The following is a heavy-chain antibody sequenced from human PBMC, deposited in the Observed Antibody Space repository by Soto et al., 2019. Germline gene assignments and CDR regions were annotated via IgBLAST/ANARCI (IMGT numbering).Heavy chain of an antibody. J-gene: IGHJ5*02. CDR3: ARAERGEAMVFSSVGHWFDP. Sequence: QVQRQESGPGLVKPSETLSLTCTVSGGSVISDAYYWSWIRQPPGKGLEWIGHVSYSGSTNYNPSLKSRVTLSVDTSKSQFSLRLTSVTAADTAVYFCARAERGEAMVFSSVGHWFDPWGQGTLVTVSS. CDR1: GGSVISDAYY. V-gene: IGHV4-61*08. CDR2: VSYSGST. D-gene: IGHD5-18*01.